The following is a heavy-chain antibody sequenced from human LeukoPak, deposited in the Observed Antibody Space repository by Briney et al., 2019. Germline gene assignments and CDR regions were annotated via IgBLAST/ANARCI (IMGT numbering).Heavy chain of an antibody. D-gene: IGHD3-10*01. CDR3: AREVTEDYYGRPYNWFDP. CDR2: IIPIFGTA. V-gene: IGHV1-69*13. Sequence: ASVKVSCKASGGTFSSYAISWVRQAPGQGLEWMGGIIPIFGTANYAQKFQGRVTITADESTSTAYMELRSLRSDDTAVYYCAREVTEDYYGRPYNWFDPWGQGTLVTVSS. J-gene: IGHJ5*02. CDR1: GGTFSSYA.